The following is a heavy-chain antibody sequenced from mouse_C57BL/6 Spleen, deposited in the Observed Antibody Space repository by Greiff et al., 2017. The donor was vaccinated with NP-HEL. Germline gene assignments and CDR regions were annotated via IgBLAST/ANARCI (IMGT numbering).Heavy chain of an antibody. CDR3: APAYYSNYDLDY. D-gene: IGHD2-5*01. V-gene: IGHV1-50*01. CDR2: IDPSDSYT. Sequence: QVQLQQPGAELVKPGASVKLSCKASGYTFTSYWMQWVKQRPGQGLEWIGEIDPSDSYTHYNQKFKGKATFTVDTSSSTAYMQLSSLTSEDSAVYYCAPAYYSNYDLDYWGQGTTLTVSS. J-gene: IGHJ2*01. CDR1: GYTFTSYW.